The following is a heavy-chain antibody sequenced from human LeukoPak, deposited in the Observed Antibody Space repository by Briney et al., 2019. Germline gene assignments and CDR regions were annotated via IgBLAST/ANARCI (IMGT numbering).Heavy chain of an antibody. D-gene: IGHD3-10*01. CDR2: IWYDGSNK. V-gene: IGHV3-33*01. J-gene: IGHJ6*02. CDR3: ARGNYYGSGYYYGMDV. Sequence: GGSLRLSCAASGFTFSSYGMHWVRQAPGKGLEWVAVIWYDGSNKYYADSVKGRFTISRDNSKNTLYLQMNSLRAEDTAVYYCARGNYYGSGYYYGMDVWGQGTLVTVSS. CDR1: GFTFSSYG.